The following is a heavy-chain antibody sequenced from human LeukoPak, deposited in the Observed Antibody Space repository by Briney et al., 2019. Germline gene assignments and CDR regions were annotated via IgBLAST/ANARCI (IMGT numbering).Heavy chain of an antibody. CDR2: FNPSGGST. Sequence: GASVKVSCKASGYTFTTYYIHWVLQAPGQGLEWVGIFNPSGGSTNYAQKFQDRVTMTRDTSTSTVYMELSSLRSEDTAVYYCTRGDYEERFDYWGQGTLVTVSS. J-gene: IGHJ4*02. V-gene: IGHV1-46*03. CDR1: GYTFTTYY. CDR3: TRGDYEERFDY. D-gene: IGHD4-17*01.